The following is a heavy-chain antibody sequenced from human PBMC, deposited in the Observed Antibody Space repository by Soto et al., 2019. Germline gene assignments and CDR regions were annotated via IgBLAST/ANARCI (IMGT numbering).Heavy chain of an antibody. J-gene: IGHJ5*02. Sequence: SETLSLTCTVSGASISGFYWSWIRKSAGKGLEWIGRIYATGATDYNPSLKSRVMMSVDTSKKQFSLKLRSVTAADTAVYYCVRDGTKTLRDWFDPWGQGTSVTVSS. D-gene: IGHD1-1*01. CDR1: GASISGFY. CDR3: VRDGTKTLRDWFDP. V-gene: IGHV4-4*07. CDR2: IYATGAT.